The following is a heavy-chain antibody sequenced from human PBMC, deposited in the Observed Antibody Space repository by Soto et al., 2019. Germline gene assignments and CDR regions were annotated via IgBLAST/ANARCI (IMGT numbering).Heavy chain of an antibody. D-gene: IGHD2-8*01. CDR1: GFTFSSYG. CDR2: ISYDGSNK. Sequence: QVQLVESGGGVVQPGRSLRLSCAASGFTFSSYGMHWVRQAPGKGLEWVAVISYDGSNKYYADSVKGRFTISRDNSKNTLYLQMNSLRAEDTAVYYCAKYAPYFDLWGRGTLVTVSS. J-gene: IGHJ2*01. CDR3: AKYAPYFDL. V-gene: IGHV3-30*18.